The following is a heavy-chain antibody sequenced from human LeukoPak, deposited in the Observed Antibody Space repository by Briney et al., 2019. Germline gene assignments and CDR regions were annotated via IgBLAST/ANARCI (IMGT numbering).Heavy chain of an antibody. CDR3: ARVVAVAGTFPDS. Sequence: PSETLSLTCTVSGGSISNYYWSWIRQPPGKGLEWIGYIYYSGTTKYNPSLKGRVTISVDTSKNQISLKLTSVIAADTAVYYCARVVAVAGTFPDSWGQGTLVTVSS. V-gene: IGHV4-59*01. CDR1: GGSISNYY. CDR2: IYYSGTT. J-gene: IGHJ4*02. D-gene: IGHD6-19*01.